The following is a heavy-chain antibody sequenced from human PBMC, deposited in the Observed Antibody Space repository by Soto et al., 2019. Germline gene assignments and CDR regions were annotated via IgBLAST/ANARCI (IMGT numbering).Heavy chain of an antibody. CDR1: GGSISSSNW. Sequence: VQLQESGPGLVKPSGTLSLTCAVSGGSISSSNWWSWVRQPPGKGLEWIGEIYHSGSTNYNPYLKSRVPVSVDKSKNQYSLKLSSVTAADTAVYYCSRHGDDYYFHYGGQGTLVSVSS. J-gene: IGHJ4*02. CDR3: SRHGDDYYFHY. V-gene: IGHV4-4*02. CDR2: IYHSGST. D-gene: IGHD7-27*01.